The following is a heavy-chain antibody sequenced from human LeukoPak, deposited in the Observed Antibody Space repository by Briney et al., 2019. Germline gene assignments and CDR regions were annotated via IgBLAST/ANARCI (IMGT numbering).Heavy chain of an antibody. CDR1: GFTFSNYA. V-gene: IGHV3-21*06. Sequence: GGSLRLSCAASGFTFSNYAMNWVRQAPGKGLEWVSSITSTSRYIYYADSVKGRFIISRDNAKNSLYLQLNSLRVEDTAVYYCTRDGSYYGQYYFDYWGQGILVTVSS. D-gene: IGHD1-26*01. CDR2: ITSTSRYI. J-gene: IGHJ4*02. CDR3: TRDGSYYGQYYFDY.